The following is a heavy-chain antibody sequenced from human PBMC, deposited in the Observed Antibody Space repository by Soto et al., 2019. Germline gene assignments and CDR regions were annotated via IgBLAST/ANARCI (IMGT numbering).Heavy chain of an antibody. CDR2: ISATGVGT. Sequence: GGSLRLSCAASGFTFSNNAMSWVRQAPGKGLEWVSSISATGVGTYYADSVKGRFTISRDNSKNTLFLQMNRLRAEDSAVYYCAKAISGTTGGMDVWGQGTTVTVSS. CDR1: GFTFSNNA. J-gene: IGHJ6*02. V-gene: IGHV3-23*01. D-gene: IGHD1-20*01. CDR3: AKAISGTTGGMDV.